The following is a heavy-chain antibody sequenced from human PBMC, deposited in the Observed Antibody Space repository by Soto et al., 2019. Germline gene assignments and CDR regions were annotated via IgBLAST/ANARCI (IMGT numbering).Heavy chain of an antibody. CDR3: ARVPVAVAATEDYYGLDV. J-gene: IGHJ6*02. CDR1: GVSITSYY. D-gene: IGHD2-15*01. CDR2: INTDGLS. V-gene: IGHV4-4*07. Sequence: PSETLSLTCSVSGVSITSYYWSWIRQSAGGGLEWMGRINTDGLSTYSPSFKSRLTMSLDTSKNQVSLRLISVTAADTAAYFCARVPVAVAATEDYYGLDVWGQGTTVTVSS.